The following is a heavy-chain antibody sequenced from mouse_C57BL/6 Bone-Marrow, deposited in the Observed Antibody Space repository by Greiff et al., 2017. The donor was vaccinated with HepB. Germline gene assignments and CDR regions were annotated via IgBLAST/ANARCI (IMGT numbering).Heavy chain of an antibody. V-gene: IGHV1-59*01. D-gene: IGHD1-1*01. Sequence: QVQLQQPGAELVRPGTSVKLSCKASGYTFTSYWMHWVKQRPGQGLEWIGVIDPSDSYTNYNQKFKGKATLTVDTSSSTAYMQLSSLTSEDSAVYYCASLLRGAMDYWGQGTSVTVSS. CDR3: ASLLRGAMDY. CDR1: GYTFTSYW. CDR2: IDPSDSYT. J-gene: IGHJ4*01.